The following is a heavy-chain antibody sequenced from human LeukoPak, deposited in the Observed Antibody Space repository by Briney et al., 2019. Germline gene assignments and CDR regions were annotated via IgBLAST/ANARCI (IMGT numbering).Heavy chain of an antibody. D-gene: IGHD5-24*01. CDR1: GYTFSSYA. J-gene: IGHJ4*02. V-gene: IGHV1-2*02. Sequence: ASVKVSCKASGYTFSSYAMHWVRQAPGQGLEWMGWITPSGDTNYAQKSQGRVAITRDTSITTAYMDLSRLTSDDTAVYYCARDRYGDGFAHFDYWGQGALVTVSS. CDR2: ITPSGDT. CDR3: ARDRYGDGFAHFDY.